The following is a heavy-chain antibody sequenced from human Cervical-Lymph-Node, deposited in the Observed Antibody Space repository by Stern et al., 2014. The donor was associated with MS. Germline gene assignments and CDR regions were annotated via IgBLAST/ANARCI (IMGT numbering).Heavy chain of an antibody. CDR2: VSWNSDTI. J-gene: IGHJ4*02. CDR1: GFTFDDYA. CDR3: AKGEASSITIAATGIDY. V-gene: IGHV3-9*01. Sequence: EVQLVESGGGLVQPGRSLRLSCAVSGFTFDDYAMHWVRQAPGKGLEWVSGVSWNSDTIDYAESVKGRFTISRDNAKNSLYLRMSSLRAEDTAFYFCAKGEASSITIAATGIDYWGQGTLVTVS. D-gene: IGHD1-14*01.